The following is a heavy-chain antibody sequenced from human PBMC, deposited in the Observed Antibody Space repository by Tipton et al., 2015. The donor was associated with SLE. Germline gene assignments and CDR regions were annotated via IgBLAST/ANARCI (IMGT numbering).Heavy chain of an antibody. Sequence: TLSLTCAVYGGSLSGYYWSWIRQPPGKGLEWIGSIYYSGSTYYNPSLKSRVTISVDTSKNQFSLKLSSVTAADTAVYYCAKEGVQLGGYWGQGTLVTVSS. CDR2: IYYSGST. CDR3: AKEGVQLGGY. V-gene: IGHV4-34*01. J-gene: IGHJ4*02. CDR1: GGSLSGYY. D-gene: IGHD1-1*01.